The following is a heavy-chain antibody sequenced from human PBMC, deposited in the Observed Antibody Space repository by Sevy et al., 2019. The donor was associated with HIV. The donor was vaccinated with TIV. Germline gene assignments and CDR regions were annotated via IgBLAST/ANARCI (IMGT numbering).Heavy chain of an antibody. CDR3: ARHIEAARLQH. CDR1: GGSISSSSYY. Sequence: LLQLRKTLSLTYTVSGGSISSSSYYWGWIRQPPGKGPEWIGSIYSSGNPYYNPSLKSQVTISVDTSRNQFSLKMSSVTAADTAVYYCARHIEAARLQHWGQGTLVTVSS. J-gene: IGHJ1*01. V-gene: IGHV4-39*01. CDR2: IYSSGNP. D-gene: IGHD6-6*01.